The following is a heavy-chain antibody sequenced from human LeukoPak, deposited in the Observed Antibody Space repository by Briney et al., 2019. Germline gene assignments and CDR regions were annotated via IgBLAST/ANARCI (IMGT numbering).Heavy chain of an antibody. Sequence: GASVKVSCKASGYTFTNSDIHWVRQAPGHGLEWMGIINPNGGRTNYAQKFQGRVTVTSDTSTGTVYMELSSLRSEDTAVYYCKRWAGARPGGKTFWSGPYDNWGQGTLVTVSS. CDR1: GYTFTNSD. CDR3: KRWAGARPGGKTFWSGPYDN. J-gene: IGHJ4*02. V-gene: IGHV1-46*01. D-gene: IGHD3-3*01. CDR2: INPNGGRT.